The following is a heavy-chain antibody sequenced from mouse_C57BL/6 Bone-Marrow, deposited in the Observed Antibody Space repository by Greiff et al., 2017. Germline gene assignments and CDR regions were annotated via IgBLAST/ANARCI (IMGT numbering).Heavy chain of an antibody. CDR1: GFTFTDYY. V-gene: IGHV7-3*01. J-gene: IGHJ2*01. D-gene: IGHD1-1*01. CDR2: IRNKANGYTT. Sequence: EVNLVESGGGLVQPGGSLSLSCAASGFTFTDYYMSWVRQLPGKALEWLGFIRNKANGYTTEYSASVKGRFTISRDNSQSILYLQMNALRAEDSATYYCGRYDYGRFDYWGQGTTLTVSS. CDR3: GRYDYGRFDY.